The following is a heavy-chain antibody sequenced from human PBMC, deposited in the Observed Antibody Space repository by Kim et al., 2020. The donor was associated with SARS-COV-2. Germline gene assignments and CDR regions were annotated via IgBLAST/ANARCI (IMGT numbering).Heavy chain of an antibody. V-gene: IGHV4-31*03. Sequence: SETLSLTCTVSGGSISSGGYYWSWIRQHPGKGLEWIGYIYYSGSTYYNPSLKSRVTISVDTSKNQFSLKLSSVTAADTAVYYCARYGDYHFDYWGQGTLVTVSS. D-gene: IGHD4-17*01. CDR1: GGSISSGGYY. J-gene: IGHJ4*02. CDR2: IYYSGST. CDR3: ARYGDYHFDY.